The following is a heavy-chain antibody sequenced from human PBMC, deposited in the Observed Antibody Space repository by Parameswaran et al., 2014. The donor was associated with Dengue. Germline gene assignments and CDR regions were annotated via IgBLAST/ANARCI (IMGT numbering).Heavy chain of an antibody. CDR2: ISSNGGST. V-gene: IGHV3-64*01. J-gene: IGHJ4*02. Sequence: VRQAPGKGLEYVSAISSNGGSTYYANSVKGRFTVSRDNSKNTLYLQMGSLRAEDMAVYYCARDKDGFNYLDYWGQGTLVTVSS. D-gene: IGHD5-24*01. CDR3: ARDKDGFNYLDY.